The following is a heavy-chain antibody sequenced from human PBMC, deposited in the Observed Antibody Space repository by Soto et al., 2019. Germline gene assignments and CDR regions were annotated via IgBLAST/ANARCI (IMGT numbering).Heavy chain of an antibody. Sequence: SVKVSCKASGDTFSSYAISWVRQAPGIGLEWMGKIIPTFGRTNYAQKFQGRLTISADDSTSTAYMELRSLVSEDTAVYYCARDPLSSFAMDVWGQGTTVTVSS. J-gene: IGHJ6*02. CDR2: IIPTFGRT. D-gene: IGHD6-6*01. CDR3: ARDPLSSFAMDV. CDR1: GDTFSSYA. V-gene: IGHV1-69*13.